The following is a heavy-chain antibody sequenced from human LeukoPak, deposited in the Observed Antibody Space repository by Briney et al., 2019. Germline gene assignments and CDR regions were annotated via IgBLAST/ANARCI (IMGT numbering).Heavy chain of an antibody. V-gene: IGHV3-23*01. CDR1: GFTFSTYA. Sequence: PGGSLRLSCTGSGFTFSTYAFSWVRQAPGKGLEWVSATGSNGVTYYADSVKGRFTISRDNSKNALYLQMNGLRADDTAVYYCGIRDTSDYYVFWGQGTLVTVSS. CDR3: GIRDTSDYYVF. D-gene: IGHD3-22*01. J-gene: IGHJ4*02. CDR2: TGSNGVT.